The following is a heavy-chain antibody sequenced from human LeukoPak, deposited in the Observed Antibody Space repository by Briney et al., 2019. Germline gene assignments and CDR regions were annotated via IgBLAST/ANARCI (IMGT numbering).Heavy chain of an antibody. CDR1: GFTFSSYG. CDR3: AMGTVNFLDY. V-gene: IGHV3-30*03. Sequence: GRSLRLSCAASGFTFSSYGMHWVRQAPGKGLEWVAVISYDGSNKYYADSVKGRFTISRDNSKNTLYLQMNSLRAEDTAVYYCAMGTVNFLDYWGQGTLVTVSS. J-gene: IGHJ4*02. D-gene: IGHD4-11*01. CDR2: ISYDGSNK.